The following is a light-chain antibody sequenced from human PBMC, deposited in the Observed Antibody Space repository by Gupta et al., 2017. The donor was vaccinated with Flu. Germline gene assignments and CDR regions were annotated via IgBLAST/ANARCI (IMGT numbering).Light chain of an antibody. V-gene: IGKV4-1*01. CDR3: QQGLDALI. J-gene: IGKJ4*01. CDR1: QSVLYSLNNKNY. CDR2: WAS. Sequence: DTVMTQSPDSLAVSLGERATINCKSSQSVLYSLNNKNYLNWYQQKPGQPPKLLIHWASNRASGVPDRFTGSGSGTDFTLTSSSRQAEDVAVYYCQQGLDALIFGGGTKVEIK.